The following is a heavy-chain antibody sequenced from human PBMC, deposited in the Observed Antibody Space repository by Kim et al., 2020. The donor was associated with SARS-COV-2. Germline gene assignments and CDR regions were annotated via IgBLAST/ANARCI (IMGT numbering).Heavy chain of an antibody. V-gene: IGHV3-7*01. CDR2: IKQDGSEK. CDR1: GFTFSSYW. D-gene: IGHD2-8*01. J-gene: IGHJ4*02. Sequence: GGSLRLSCAASGFTFSSYWMSWVRQAPGKGLEWVANIKQDGSEKYYVDSVKGRFTISRDNAKNSLYLQMNSLRAEDTAVYYCARDQGDIVRRANAYYFDYWGQGTLVTVSS. CDR3: ARDQGDIVRRANAYYFDY.